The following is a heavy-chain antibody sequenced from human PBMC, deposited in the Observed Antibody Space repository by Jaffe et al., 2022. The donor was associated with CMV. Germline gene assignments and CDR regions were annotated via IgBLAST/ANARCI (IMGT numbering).Heavy chain of an antibody. Sequence: EVQLVESGGGLVQPGGSLRLSCAASGFTVSSNYMSWVRQAPGKGLEWVSVIYSGGSTYYADSVKGRFTISRDNSKNTLYLQMNSLRAEDTAVYYCARVYYDSSGSYDAFDIWGQGTMVTVSS. CDR3: ARVYYDSSGSYDAFDI. CDR1: GFTVSSNY. CDR2: IYSGGST. V-gene: IGHV3-66*01. J-gene: IGHJ3*02. D-gene: IGHD3-22*01.